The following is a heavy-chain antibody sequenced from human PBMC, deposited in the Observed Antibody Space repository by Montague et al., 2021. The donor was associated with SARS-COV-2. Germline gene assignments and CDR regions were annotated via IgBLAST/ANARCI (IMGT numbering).Heavy chain of an antibody. CDR1: GASITSYY. D-gene: IGHD3-16*01. CDR3: VRDGGNWYYFDY. CDR2: IYASGST. V-gene: IGHV4-4*07. J-gene: IGHJ4*02. Sequence: SETLSLTCSISGASITSYYWSWVRQPAGKGLEWIGHIYASGSTXXXPSXKSRVRLSIDNPKNQFSLKLESLTAADTAVYYCVRDGGNWYYFDYWGQGTLVAVSS.